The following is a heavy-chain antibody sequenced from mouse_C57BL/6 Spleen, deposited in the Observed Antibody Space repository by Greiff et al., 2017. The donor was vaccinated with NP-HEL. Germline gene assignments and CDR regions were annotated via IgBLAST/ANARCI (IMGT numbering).Heavy chain of an antibody. V-gene: IGHV5-9-1*02. D-gene: IGHD2-1*01. J-gene: IGHJ4*01. CDR3: TRDGNYEDAMDY. CDR2: ISSGGDYI. CDR1: GFTFSSYA. Sequence: EVKVEESGEGLVKPGGSLKLSCAASGFTFSSYAMSWVRQTPEKRLEWVAYISSGGDYIYYADTVKGRFTISRDNARNTLYLQMSSLKSEDTAMYYCTRDGNYEDAMDYWGQGTSVTVSS.